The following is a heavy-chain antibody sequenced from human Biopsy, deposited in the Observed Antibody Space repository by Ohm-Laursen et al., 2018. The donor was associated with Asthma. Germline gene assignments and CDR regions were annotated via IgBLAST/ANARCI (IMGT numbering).Heavy chain of an antibody. Sequence: TLSLTCTVSGGSMSSSSYYWGWTRQPPGKGLEWMGSISYTGSAYHNPSLKSRFTISVNTSKNHFSLKLNSLTAADTAVYYCARHWDWGSFFDYWGQGTPVTVSS. CDR2: ISYTGSA. D-gene: IGHD7-27*01. CDR1: GGSMSSSSYY. CDR3: ARHWDWGSFFDY. V-gene: IGHV4-39*01. J-gene: IGHJ4*02.